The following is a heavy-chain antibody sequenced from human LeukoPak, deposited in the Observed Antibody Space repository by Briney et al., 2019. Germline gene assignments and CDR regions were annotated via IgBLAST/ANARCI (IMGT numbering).Heavy chain of an antibody. D-gene: IGHD3-22*01. Sequence: GGSLRLSCAASGFTFSSYSMNWVRQAPGKGLEWVSSISSSSSYIYYADSVKGRFTISRDNAKNSLYLQMNSLRAEDMAVYYCARVREYYDSSGPIDYWGQGTLVTVSS. CDR1: GFTFSSYS. CDR2: ISSSSSYI. CDR3: ARVREYYDSSGPIDY. J-gene: IGHJ4*02. V-gene: IGHV3-21*01.